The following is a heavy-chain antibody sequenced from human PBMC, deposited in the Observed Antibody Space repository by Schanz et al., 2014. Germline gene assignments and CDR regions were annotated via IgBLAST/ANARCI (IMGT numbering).Heavy chain of an antibody. CDR3: AKDGPGGSGSYSADGGMDV. J-gene: IGHJ6*02. D-gene: IGHD3-10*01. CDR2: FNDGGVNK. V-gene: IGHV3-23*01. CDR1: GFAFSSFA. Sequence: EVQLMESGGGLVKPGGSLRLSCVASGFAFSSFAMTWVRQAPGKGLEWVSSFNDGGVNKYYADSVKGRFTISRDNSKNTLYLQMNSLRAEDTAVYYCAKDGPGGSGSYSADGGMDVWGQGTTVTVSS.